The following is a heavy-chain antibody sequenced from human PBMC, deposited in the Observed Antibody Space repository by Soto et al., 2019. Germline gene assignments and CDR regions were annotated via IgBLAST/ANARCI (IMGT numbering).Heavy chain of an antibody. CDR1: GYSISSYY. CDR3: ARGRSNAFDI. J-gene: IGHJ3*02. CDR2: IFYSGST. Sequence: PSETLSLTCTVSGYSISSYYWSWIRQPPGKGLEWIGFIFYSGSTNYNPSLKSRVTISLDTSKNQFSLKLSSVTAADTAVYYCARGRSNAFDIWGQGTMVTVSS. V-gene: IGHV4-59*01.